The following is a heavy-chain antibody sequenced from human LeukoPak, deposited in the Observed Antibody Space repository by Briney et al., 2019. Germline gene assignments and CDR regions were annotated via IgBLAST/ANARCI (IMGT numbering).Heavy chain of an antibody. J-gene: IGHJ4*02. Sequence: ASVKVSCKASGHTFTGYYMHWVRQAPGQGLEWMGWINANSGDTNYAQKFQGRVTMTRDTSISTAYMELSRLRSDDTAVYYCASRYYDSSGYYYFHYWGQGTLVTVSS. CDR1: GHTFTGYY. CDR3: ASRYYDSSGYYYFHY. CDR2: INANSGDT. D-gene: IGHD3-22*01. V-gene: IGHV1-2*02.